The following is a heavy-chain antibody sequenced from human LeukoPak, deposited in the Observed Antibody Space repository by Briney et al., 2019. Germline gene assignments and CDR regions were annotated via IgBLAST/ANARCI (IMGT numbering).Heavy chain of an antibody. J-gene: IGHJ4*02. CDR3: ARAGGIDYYDSSGYYPSYYFDY. CDR2: ISYDGSNK. Sequence: QSGGSLRLSCAASGFTFSSYAMHWVRQAPGKGLEWVAVISYDGSNKYYADSVKGRFTISRDNSKNTLYLQMNSLRAEDTAVYYCARAGGIDYYDSSGYYPSYYFDYWSQGTLVTVSS. CDR1: GFTFSSYA. D-gene: IGHD3-22*01. V-gene: IGHV3-30*01.